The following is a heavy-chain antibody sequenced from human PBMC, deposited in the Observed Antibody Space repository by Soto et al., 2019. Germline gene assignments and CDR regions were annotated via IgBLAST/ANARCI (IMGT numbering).Heavy chain of an antibody. J-gene: IGHJ4*02. V-gene: IGHV5-10-1*01. CDR3: ARNTGLGTIPFDY. CDR2: IDPSNSFT. Sequence: GESLKLSCQVFGYTFTSYWITWVRQMPGKGLEWMGRIDPSNSFTDYNPSFEGHVILPVDLSVSTAYLHWSGLKASDTAVYYCARNTGLGTIPFDYWGQGTPVT. D-gene: IGHD1-1*01. CDR1: GYTFTSYW.